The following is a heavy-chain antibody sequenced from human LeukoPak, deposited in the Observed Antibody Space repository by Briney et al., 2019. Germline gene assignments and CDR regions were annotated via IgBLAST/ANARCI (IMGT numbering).Heavy chain of an antibody. CDR3: ARDRGRIAAAGTDY. V-gene: IGHV1-18*01. CDR1: GYTFTSYG. D-gene: IGHD6-13*01. Sequence: ASVKVSCKASGYTFTSYGISRVRQAPGQGLEWMGWISAYNGNTNYAQKLQGRVTMTTDTSTSTAYMELRSLRSDDTAVYYCARDRGRIAAAGTDYWGQGTLVTVSS. CDR2: ISAYNGNT. J-gene: IGHJ4*02.